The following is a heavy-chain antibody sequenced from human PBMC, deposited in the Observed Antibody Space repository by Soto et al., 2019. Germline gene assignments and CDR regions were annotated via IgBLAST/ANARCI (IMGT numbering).Heavy chain of an antibody. CDR3: ARGTGYYYYDMDV. CDR2: ICDDGSST. Sequence: PGGSLRLSCAASGFTFASYSMSWVRQAPGKGLEWVAVICDDGSSTYYADSVKGRFTISRDNSKTTLYLQMNSLRAEDTAVYYCARGTGYYYYDMDVWGQGTTVTVSS. D-gene: IGHD7-27*01. CDR1: GFTFASYS. J-gene: IGHJ6*02. V-gene: IGHV3-23*01.